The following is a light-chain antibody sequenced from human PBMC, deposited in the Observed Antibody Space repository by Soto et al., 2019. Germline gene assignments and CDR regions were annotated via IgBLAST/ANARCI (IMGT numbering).Light chain of an antibody. Sequence: EIEMTQSPATLSLAPGERVTLSCRASESVSTNLAWYQQKPGQAPRLLMFRTSSRATGFPARFSGSGSGTDFTLTISSLQSEDFAVYHCQQYNNWPRTFGQGTKVDIK. CDR1: ESVSTN. J-gene: IGKJ1*01. CDR3: QQYNNWPRT. CDR2: RTS. V-gene: IGKV3-15*01.